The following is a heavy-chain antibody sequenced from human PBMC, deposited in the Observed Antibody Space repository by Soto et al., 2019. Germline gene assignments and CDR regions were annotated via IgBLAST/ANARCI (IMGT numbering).Heavy chain of an antibody. CDR3: ATGGTFGGVISYDFDR. J-gene: IGHJ3*02. V-gene: IGHV1-24*01. D-gene: IGHD3-16*02. CDR1: GYTLTELS. Sequence: SVQVSCKVSGYTLTELSMHWVRQAPGKGLEWMGGFDPEDGETIYAQKFQGRVTMTEDTSTDTAYMELSSLRSEDTAVYYCATGGTFGGVISYDFDRRGQRKMVTV. CDR2: FDPEDGET.